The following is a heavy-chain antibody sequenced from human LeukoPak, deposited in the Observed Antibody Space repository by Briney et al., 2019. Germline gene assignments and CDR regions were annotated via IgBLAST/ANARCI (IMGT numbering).Heavy chain of an antibody. CDR3: AKDLSTAQPSDDYYGSGSYYNPDY. CDR2: ISGSGGST. Sequence: GGSLRLSCAASGFTFSSYAMSWVRQAPGKGLEWVPAISGSGGSTYYADSVKGRFTISRDNSKNTLYLQMNSLRAEDTAVYYCAKDLSTAQPSDDYYGSGSYYNPDYWGQGTLVTVSS. J-gene: IGHJ4*02. CDR1: GFTFSSYA. V-gene: IGHV3-23*01. D-gene: IGHD3-10*01.